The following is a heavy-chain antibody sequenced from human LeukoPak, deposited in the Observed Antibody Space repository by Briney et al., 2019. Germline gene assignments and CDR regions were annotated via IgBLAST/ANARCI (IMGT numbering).Heavy chain of an antibody. CDR1: GGSFSSYA. CDR3: ARGDDYGDYWGLY. CDR2: ISTYNGNT. Sequence: ASVKVSCKASGGSFSSYAITWVRQAPGQGLEWMGWISTYNGNTNYAQKLQGRVTMTTDTSTSTAYMELRSLISDDAAVYYCARGDDYGDYWGLYWGQGTLVTVSS. J-gene: IGHJ4*02. V-gene: IGHV1-18*01. D-gene: IGHD4-17*01.